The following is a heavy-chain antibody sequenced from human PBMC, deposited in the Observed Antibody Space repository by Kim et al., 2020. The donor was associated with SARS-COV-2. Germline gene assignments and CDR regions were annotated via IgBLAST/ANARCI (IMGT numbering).Heavy chain of an antibody. D-gene: IGHD4-17*01. V-gene: IGHV4-34*01. CDR3: ARPAPGRTTTWADVAFFDI. CDR2: INHSGST. Sequence: SETLSLTCAVYGGSFSGYYWSWIRQPPGKGLEWIGEINHSGSTNYNPSLKSRVTISVDTSKNQFSLKLSSVTAADTAVYYCARPAPGRTTTWADVAFFDIWGQGTMVTVSS. CDR1: GGSFSGYY. J-gene: IGHJ3*02.